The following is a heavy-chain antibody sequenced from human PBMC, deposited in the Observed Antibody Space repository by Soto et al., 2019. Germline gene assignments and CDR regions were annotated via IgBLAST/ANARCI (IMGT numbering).Heavy chain of an antibody. J-gene: IGHJ4*02. CDR2: IYPGDSDT. V-gene: IGHV5-51*01. Sequence: PGESLKISCKGSGYSFTSYWIGWVRQMPGKGLEWMGIIYPGDSDTRYSPSFQGQVTISADKSISTAYLQWSSLKASDTAMYYCARLGNSGYDYGYFDYWGQGTLVTVSS. D-gene: IGHD5-12*01. CDR3: ARLGNSGYDYGYFDY. CDR1: GYSFTSYW.